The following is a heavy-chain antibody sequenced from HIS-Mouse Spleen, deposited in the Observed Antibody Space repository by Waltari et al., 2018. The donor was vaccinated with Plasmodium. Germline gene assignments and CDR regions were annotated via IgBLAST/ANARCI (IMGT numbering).Heavy chain of an antibody. CDR2: IYYSGGT. J-gene: IGHJ3*02. CDR3: ARDRKITRVRLDAFDI. CDR1: GGSISSSSYY. V-gene: IGHV4-39*07. Sequence: QLQLQESGPGLVKPSETLSLTCTVSGGSISSSSYYWGWIRQPPGTGLEWIGGIYYSGGTYYNPSLKSRVTITVDTSKNQFALKLRCVTAADTAVYYCARDRKITRVRLDAFDIWGQGTMVTVSS. D-gene: IGHD3-10*01.